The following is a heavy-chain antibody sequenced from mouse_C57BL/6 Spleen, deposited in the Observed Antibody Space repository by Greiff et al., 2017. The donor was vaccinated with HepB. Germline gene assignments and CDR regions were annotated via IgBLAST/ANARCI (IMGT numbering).Heavy chain of an antibody. D-gene: IGHD1-1*01. V-gene: IGHV1-80*01. CDR3: ARSGGAVVDYFDY. CDR1: GYAFSSYW. Sequence: QVQLQQSGAELVKPGASVKISCKASGYAFSSYWMNWVKQRPGKGLEWIGQIYPGDGDTNYNGKFKGKATLTADKSSSTAYMQLSSLTSEDSAVYFCARSGGAVVDYFDYWGQGTTLTVSS. CDR2: IYPGDGDT. J-gene: IGHJ2*01.